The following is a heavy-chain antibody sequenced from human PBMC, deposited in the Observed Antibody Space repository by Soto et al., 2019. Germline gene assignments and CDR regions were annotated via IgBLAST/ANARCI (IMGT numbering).Heavy chain of an antibody. J-gene: IGHJ4*02. CDR2: ISGGGDTS. D-gene: IGHD6-19*01. CDR3: AKEGTSGLYYFDY. CDR1: GFTFSNYA. V-gene: IGHV3-23*01. Sequence: EVQLLESGGGLVQPGGSLRLSCAVSGFTFSNYAISWVRQAPGKGLEWVSIISGGGDTSYYADSVNGRFTISRDNSRNTLYLQMNSLRAGDSAKYYCAKEGTSGLYYFDYWGPGTLVTVSS.